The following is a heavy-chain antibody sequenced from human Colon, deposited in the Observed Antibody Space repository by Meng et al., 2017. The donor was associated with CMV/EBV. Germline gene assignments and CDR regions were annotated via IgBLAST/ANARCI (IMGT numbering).Heavy chain of an antibody. Sequence: GSISTTAYYWGWIRQSPGKGLEWIGTVYYNAATRYNPSLEGRVTISIDTSTNRFSLRLNSLTTADTALYYCAIELRWTTSAVTTSNFWGQGILVTVSS. CDR3: AIELRWTTSAVTTSNF. J-gene: IGHJ4*02. CDR2: VYYNAAT. CDR1: GSISTTAYY. V-gene: IGHV4-39*07. D-gene: IGHD4-23*01.